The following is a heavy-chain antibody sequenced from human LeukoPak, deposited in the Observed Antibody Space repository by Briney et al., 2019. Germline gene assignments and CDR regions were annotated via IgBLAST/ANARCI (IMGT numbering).Heavy chain of an antibody. CDR1: GFTFSSYA. D-gene: IGHD3-3*01. CDR3: ARGPIFGVVISSSLSY. CDR2: ISSNGGST. J-gene: IGHJ4*02. V-gene: IGHV3-64*01. Sequence: GGSLRLSCAASGFTFSSYAMHWVRQAPGKGLEYGSAISSNGGSTYYANSVKGRFTISRDNSKNTLYLQMGSLRAEDMAVYYCARGPIFGVVISSSLSYWGQGTLVTVSS.